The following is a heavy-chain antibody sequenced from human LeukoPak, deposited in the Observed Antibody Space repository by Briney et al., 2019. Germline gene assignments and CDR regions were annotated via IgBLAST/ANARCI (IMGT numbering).Heavy chain of an antibody. CDR2: ISSSSSTI. CDR1: GFTFSSYS. D-gene: IGHD3-22*01. Sequence: PGGSLRLSCAASGFTFSSYSMNWVRQAPGKGLEWVSYISSSSSTIYYADSVKGRFTISRDNAKNSLYLQMNSLRAEDTAVYYCARDRFPDYYDSSGYSNWFDPWGQGTLVTVSS. J-gene: IGHJ5*02. CDR3: ARDRFPDYYDSSGYSNWFDP. V-gene: IGHV3-48*04.